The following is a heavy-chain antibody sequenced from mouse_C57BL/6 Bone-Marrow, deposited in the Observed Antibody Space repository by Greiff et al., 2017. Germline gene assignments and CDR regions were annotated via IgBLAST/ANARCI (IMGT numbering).Heavy chain of an antibody. Sequence: VQLQQSGAELVRPGTSVKMSCKASGYTFTNYWIGWVKQRPGHGLEWIGDIYPGGGYTNYNEKFKGKATLTADKSSSTAYMQFSSLTSEDSAIYYCARSGSNYAWFAYWGQGTLVTVAA. V-gene: IGHV1-63*01. CDR2: IYPGGGYT. D-gene: IGHD2-5*01. J-gene: IGHJ3*01. CDR3: ARSGSNYAWFAY. CDR1: GYTFTNYW.